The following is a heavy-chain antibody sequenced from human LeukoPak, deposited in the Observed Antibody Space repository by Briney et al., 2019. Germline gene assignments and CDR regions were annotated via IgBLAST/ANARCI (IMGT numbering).Heavy chain of an antibody. CDR3: TRGPVYYYDSSGYYDDY. V-gene: IGHV3-73*01. J-gene: IGHJ4*02. CDR2: IRSKANSYAT. D-gene: IGHD3-22*01. Sequence: GGSLRLSCAASGFTFSGSAMHWVRLASGKGLEWVGRIRSKANSYATAYAASVKGRFTISRDDSKNTAYLQMNSLKTEDTAVYYCTRGPVYYYDSSGYYDDYWGQGTLVTVSS. CDR1: GFTFSGSA.